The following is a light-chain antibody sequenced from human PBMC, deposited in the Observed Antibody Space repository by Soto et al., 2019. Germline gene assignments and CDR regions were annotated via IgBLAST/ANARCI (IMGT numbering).Light chain of an antibody. CDR3: QEFNNWPGT. CDR2: GAS. Sequence: EIVMTQSPATLSVSPGERATLSCRASQSVSSDLAWYQQKPGQAPRLLIYGASTRATGIPARFSGSGSGTEFPLSISSLQFEDFAVYYCQEFNNWPGTFGPGTKVDIK. CDR1: QSVSSD. V-gene: IGKV3-15*01. J-gene: IGKJ3*01.